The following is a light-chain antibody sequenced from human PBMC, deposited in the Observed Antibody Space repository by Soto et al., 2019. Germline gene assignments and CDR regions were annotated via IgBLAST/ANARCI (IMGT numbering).Light chain of an antibody. CDR1: QDINTY. Sequence: DIQLTQSPSSLSVSEGDRVTLTCQTSQDINTYLNWYQQKPGRAPKLLIYDASNLETGVASTFSGSGSGTHFTFTINSLQPEEVGTYYCQQYRTFPITFGQGTRLEIK. J-gene: IGKJ5*01. V-gene: IGKV1-33*01. CDR3: QQYRTFPIT. CDR2: DAS.